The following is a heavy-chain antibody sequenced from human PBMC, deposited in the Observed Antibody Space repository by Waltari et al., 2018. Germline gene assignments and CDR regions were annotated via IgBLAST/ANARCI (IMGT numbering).Heavy chain of an antibody. V-gene: IGHV4-59*02. CDR3: ARVRSSGSYYYFDY. D-gene: IGHD1-26*01. CDR1: GDSVERYW. Sequence: QVQLQESGPGLVKPSETLSLTCAVPGDSVERYWRSWIRQPPGKGLEWIGYIYNRGTTNYNPSLLSRATISVDTSKNYFSLDVTSVTAADTAVYYCARVRSSGSYYYFDYWGQGTLVAVSS. J-gene: IGHJ4*02. CDR2: IYNRGTT.